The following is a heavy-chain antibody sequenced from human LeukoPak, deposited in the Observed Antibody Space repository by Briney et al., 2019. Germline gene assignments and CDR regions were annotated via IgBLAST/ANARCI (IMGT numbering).Heavy chain of an antibody. CDR1: GGSINSSSYY. J-gene: IGHJ4*02. CDR3: ARRTYSSGWYYFDY. Sequence: SETLSLTCSVSGGSINSSSYYWGWIRQSPGKGLEWIRNIYYSGITYYNSSLKSRVTISVDTSKNRFSLKLTSVAAADTAVYYCARRTYSSGWYYFDYWGQGTLVTVSS. CDR2: IYYSGIT. D-gene: IGHD6-19*01. V-gene: IGHV4-39*01.